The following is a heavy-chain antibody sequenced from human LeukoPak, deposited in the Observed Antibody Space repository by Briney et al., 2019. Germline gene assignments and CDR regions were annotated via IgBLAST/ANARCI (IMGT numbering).Heavy chain of an antibody. CDR2: ISSSSSYI. CDR3: ARGYIAAAQGNWFDP. D-gene: IGHD6-13*01. J-gene: IGHJ5*02. Sequence: GGSLRLSCAASGFTFSSYSVNWVRQASGKGLEWVSSISSSSSYIYYADSVKGRFTISRDNAKNSLYLQMNSLRAEDTAVYYCARGYIAAAQGNWFDPWGQGTLVTVSS. CDR1: GFTFSSYS. V-gene: IGHV3-21*01.